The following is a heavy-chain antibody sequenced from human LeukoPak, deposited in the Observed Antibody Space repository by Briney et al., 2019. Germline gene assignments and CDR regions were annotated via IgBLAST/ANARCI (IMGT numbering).Heavy chain of an antibody. J-gene: IGHJ4*02. CDR1: GYSFTSYW. D-gene: IGHD3-3*01. CDR2: IYPGDPDT. V-gene: IGHV5-51*01. CDR3: ARLNDFWSGSFDY. Sequence: GESLKISCKGSGYSFTSYWIGWVRHMPGKGLEWIGIIYPGDPDTRYSPSFQGQVTISADKSISTAYLQWSSLKASDTAMYYCARLNDFWSGSFDYWGQGTLVTVSS.